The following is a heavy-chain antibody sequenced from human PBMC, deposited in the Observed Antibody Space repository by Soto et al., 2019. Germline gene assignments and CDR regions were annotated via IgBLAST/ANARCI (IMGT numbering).Heavy chain of an antibody. CDR2: ISSSSSYI. D-gene: IGHD5-12*01. Sequence: RGSLRLPCEASGFTFSRYSMNWVRQAPGKRLEWVSSISSSSSYIYYADSVMGRFTISRDNSKYSLYLQMNILRAEDTTAYFCARDRDSGCWDHGSGPWRQGTLSTVS. V-gene: IGHV3-21*01. J-gene: IGHJ5*02. CDR3: ARDRDSGCWDHGSGP. CDR1: GFTFSRYS.